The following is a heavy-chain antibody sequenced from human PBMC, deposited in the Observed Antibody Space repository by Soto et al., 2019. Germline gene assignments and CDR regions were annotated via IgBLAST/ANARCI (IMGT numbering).Heavy chain of an antibody. CDR2: ISGRGGST. CDR1: GFTFSNYA. D-gene: IGHD4-17*01. J-gene: IGHJ6*02. Sequence: EVQLLESGGGLVQPGGSLRLSCTASGFTFSNYAMSWVRQAPYKGLEWVSAISGRGGSTYYADSVKGRFTISRDNSKNMLFLQMNSLRAEDTALYYCAKDSTVTTSLYSYYYGLDVWGQGTTVTVSS. CDR3: AKDSTVTTSLYSYYYGLDV. V-gene: IGHV3-23*01.